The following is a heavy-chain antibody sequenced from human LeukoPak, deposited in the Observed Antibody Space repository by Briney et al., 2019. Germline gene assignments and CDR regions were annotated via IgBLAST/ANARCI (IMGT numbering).Heavy chain of an antibody. CDR2: ISSSSRYI. CDR1: GFTFSSYS. Sequence: GGSLRLSCAASGFTFSSYSMNWVRQAPGKGLEWVSSISSSSRYIYYADSVKGRFTISRDNAENSLYLQMNSLKTEDTALYYCVTHRPWRGVYWGQGTLVTVSS. CDR3: VTHRPWRGVY. V-gene: IGHV3-21*03. D-gene: IGHD3-10*01. J-gene: IGHJ4*02.